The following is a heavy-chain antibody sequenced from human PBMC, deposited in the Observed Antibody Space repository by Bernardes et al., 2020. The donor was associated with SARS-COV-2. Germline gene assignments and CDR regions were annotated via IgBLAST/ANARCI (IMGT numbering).Heavy chain of an antibody. V-gene: IGHV4-39*01. CDR2: IYYSGST. CDR3: ARHSLSSIAARRGAFDI. Sequence: SETLSLTCTVSGGSISSSSYYWGWIRQPPGKGLEWIGSIYYSGSTYYNPSLKSRVTISVDTSKNQFSLKLSSVTAADTAVYYCARHSLSSIAARRGAFDIWGQGTMVTVSS. J-gene: IGHJ3*02. D-gene: IGHD6-6*01. CDR1: GGSISSSSYY.